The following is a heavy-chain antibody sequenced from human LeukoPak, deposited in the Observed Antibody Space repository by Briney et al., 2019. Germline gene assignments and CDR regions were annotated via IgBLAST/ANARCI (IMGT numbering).Heavy chain of an antibody. CDR1: GYTFTGYH. D-gene: IGHD2-15*01. CDR2: INPNSGGT. CDR3: ARDHPDIVVVVAATPGY. J-gene: IGHJ4*02. Sequence: ASVKVSCKASGYTFTGYHMHWVRQAPGQGLEWMGWINPNSGGTNYAQKFQGRVTMTRDTSISTAYMELSRLRSDDTAVYYCARDHPDIVVVVAATPGYWGQGTLVTVSS. V-gene: IGHV1-2*02.